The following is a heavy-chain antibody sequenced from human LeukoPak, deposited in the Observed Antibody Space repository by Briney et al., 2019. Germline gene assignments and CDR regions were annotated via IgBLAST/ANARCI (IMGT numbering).Heavy chain of an antibody. CDR3: ARDLRAVAGSSYNWFDP. D-gene: IGHD6-19*01. Sequence: GGSLRLSCAASGFTVSSNYISWVRQAPGKGLEWVSVIYSGGSTYYADSVKGRFTISRDNSKNTLYLQMNSLRAEDTAVYYCARDLRAVAGSSYNWFDPWGQGTLVTVSS. CDR2: IYSGGST. CDR1: GFTVSSNY. V-gene: IGHV3-66*01. J-gene: IGHJ5*02.